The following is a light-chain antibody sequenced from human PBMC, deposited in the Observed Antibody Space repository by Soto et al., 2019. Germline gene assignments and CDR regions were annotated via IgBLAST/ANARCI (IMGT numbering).Light chain of an antibody. CDR2: DND. V-gene: IGLV1-51*01. Sequence: QSALTQPPSVSAAPGEKVTISCSGSSSNIGNNFVSCYHQLPGTAPSILIFDNDKRPSVIPDRFSGSRSGKSATLGITGLQTGDEADYYCGTWDSSLSTVVVGGGTKVTVL. J-gene: IGLJ2*01. CDR1: SSNIGNNF. CDR3: GTWDSSLSTVV.